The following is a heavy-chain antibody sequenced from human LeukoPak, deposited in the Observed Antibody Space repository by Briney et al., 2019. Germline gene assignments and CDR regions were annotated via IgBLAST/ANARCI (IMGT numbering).Heavy chain of an antibody. J-gene: IGHJ4*02. Sequence: SETLSLTCTVSGGSISSGGYYWSWIRQHPGKGLEWIGYIYYSGSTYYNPSLKSRVTISVDTSKNQFSLKLSSVTAADTAVYYCARVRDFWSGYTIDYWGQGTLVTVSS. CDR3: ARVRDFWSGYTIDY. D-gene: IGHD3-3*01. CDR2: IYYSGST. V-gene: IGHV4-31*03. CDR1: GGSISSGGYY.